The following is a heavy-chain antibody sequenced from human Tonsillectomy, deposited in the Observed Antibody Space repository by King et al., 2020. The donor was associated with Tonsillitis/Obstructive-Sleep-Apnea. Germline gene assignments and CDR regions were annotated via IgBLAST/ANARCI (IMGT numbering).Heavy chain of an antibody. Sequence: VQLVESGGGLVQPGGSLRLSCAASGFTFRNSAMSWVRQVPGKRLEWVSAISGSGNEKYYADSVRGRFSISRDISKNTLYLQLNSLRADDTALYYCAKEGPGGQQLIWVDSWGQGTLVTVSS. CDR2: ISGSGNEK. CDR3: AKEGPGGQQLIWVDS. J-gene: IGHJ4*02. V-gene: IGHV3-23*04. D-gene: IGHD6-13*01. CDR1: GFTFRNSA.